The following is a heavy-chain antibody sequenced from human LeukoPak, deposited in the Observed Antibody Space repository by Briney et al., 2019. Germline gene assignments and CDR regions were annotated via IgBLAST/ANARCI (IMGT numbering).Heavy chain of an antibody. CDR2: IYYSGST. CDR1: GGSISSGDYY. J-gene: IGHJ4*02. D-gene: IGHD6-13*01. CDR3: ATQGYSSSWYNRGVDYFDY. V-gene: IGHV4-30-4*02. Sequence: SETLSLTCTVSGGSISSGDYYWSWIRQPPGKGLEWIGYIYYSGSTYYNPSLKSRVTISVDTSKNQFSLKLSSVTAADTAVYYCATQGYSSSWYNRGVDYFDYWGQGTLVTVSS.